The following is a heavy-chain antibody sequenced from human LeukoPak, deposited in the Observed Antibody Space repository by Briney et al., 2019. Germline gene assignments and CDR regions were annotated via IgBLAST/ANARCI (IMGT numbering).Heavy chain of an antibody. CDR1: GFPFSDFS. CDR2: TNSGGTST. D-gene: IGHD2-8*01. J-gene: IGHJ4*02. CDR3: AKQSYARSLGE. Sequence: PGGSLRLSCATSGFPFSDFSMSWVRQAPGKGLEWISTTNSGGTSTYYAESVKGRFTISRYNSKNTLYLQMSSLRVEDTAVYYCAKQSYARSLGEGGPGTLVSVSS. V-gene: IGHV3-23*01.